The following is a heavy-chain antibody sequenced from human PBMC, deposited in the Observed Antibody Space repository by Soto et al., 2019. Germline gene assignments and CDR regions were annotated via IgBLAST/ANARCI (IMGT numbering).Heavy chain of an antibody. J-gene: IGHJ6*02. CDR2: TTADGGHT. Sequence: EVQLVESGGGLIQPGGSLRLSCGASGFTFSSYSIHWVRQVPGMGPVWLSRTTADGGHTFYADSVKGRFTISRDNAKNRQQLQMNSLSVDDTAVYYCARGGGSFYGGVDVWGQGTTVTVSS. CDR3: ARGGGSFYGGVDV. CDR1: GFTFSSYS. V-gene: IGHV3-74*01. D-gene: IGHD3-16*01.